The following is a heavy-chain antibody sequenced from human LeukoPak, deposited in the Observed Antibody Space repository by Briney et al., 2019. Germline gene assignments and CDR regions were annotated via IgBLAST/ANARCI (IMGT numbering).Heavy chain of an antibody. CDR2: ITGNSHTI. CDR3: ARDMGIVTGYYVDY. V-gene: IGHV3-48*01. D-gene: IGHD3-9*01. CDR1: GFTFNTYS. Sequence: GGSLRLSCEASGFTFNTYSMNWVRQAPGRGLEWVSYITGNSHTIYYADSVKGRFTISRDNAKNSLHLQMNSLRAEDTAVYYCARDMGIVTGYYVDYWGQGTLVTVSS. J-gene: IGHJ4*02.